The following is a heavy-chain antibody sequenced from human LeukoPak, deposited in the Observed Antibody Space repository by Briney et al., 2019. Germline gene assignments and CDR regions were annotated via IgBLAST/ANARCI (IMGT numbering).Heavy chain of an antibody. V-gene: IGHV3-23*01. CDR2: ISGSGSST. D-gene: IGHD3-22*01. J-gene: IGHJ4*02. CDR1: GFTFSSYA. Sequence: GGSLRLSCAASGFTFSSYAMSWVRQALGKGLEWVSAISGSGSSTYYADSVKGRFTISRDNSKNTLYLQMNSLRDEDTAVYYCAKDGGYDSSGYYRHYFDYWGQGTLVTVSS. CDR3: AKDGGYDSSGYYRHYFDY.